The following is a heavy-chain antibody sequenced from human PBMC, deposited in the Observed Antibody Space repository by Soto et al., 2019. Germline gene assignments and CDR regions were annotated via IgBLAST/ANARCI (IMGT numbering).Heavy chain of an antibody. V-gene: IGHV1-18*04. D-gene: IGHD3-3*01. CDR1: GYTFTSYG. CDR3: ARDISLGYYDFWSGSRNWFDP. Sequence: GASVKVSFKASGYTFTSYGSSWVRQAPGQGLEWMGWISAYNGNTNYAQKLQGRVTMTTDTSTSTAYMELRSLRSDDTAVYYCARDISLGYYDFWSGSRNWFDPWGQGTLVTVSS. J-gene: IGHJ5*02. CDR2: ISAYNGNT.